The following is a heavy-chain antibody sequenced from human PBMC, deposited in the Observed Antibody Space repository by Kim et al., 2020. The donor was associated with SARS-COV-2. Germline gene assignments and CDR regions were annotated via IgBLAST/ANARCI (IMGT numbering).Heavy chain of an antibody. CDR3: ARFFMFRSWGVVRVYGMGV. CDR1: GFTFSSYA. J-gene: IGHJ6*02. Sequence: GGSLRLSCAASGFTFSSYAMHWVRQAPGKGLEWVAVISYDGSNKYYADSVKGRFTISRDNSKNTLYLQMNSLRAEDTAVYYCARFFMFRSWGVVRVYGMGVCGQGATVTVSS. D-gene: IGHD2-15*01. CDR2: ISYDGSNK. V-gene: IGHV3-30*04.